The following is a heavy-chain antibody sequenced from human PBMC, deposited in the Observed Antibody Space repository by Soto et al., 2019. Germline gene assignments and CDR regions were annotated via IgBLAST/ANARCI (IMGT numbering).Heavy chain of an antibody. CDR3: ARDYYDSSGYQGSYGMDV. Sequence: QVQLVQSGAEVKKPGSSVKVSCKASGGTFSSYAISWVRQAPGQGLEWMGGIIPIFGTANYAQKFQGRVTITADEYTSTVYMVLSSLRSEDTAVYYCARDYYDSSGYQGSYGMDVWGQGTTVTVSS. D-gene: IGHD3-22*01. V-gene: IGHV1-69*01. CDR2: IIPIFGTA. CDR1: GGTFSSYA. J-gene: IGHJ6*02.